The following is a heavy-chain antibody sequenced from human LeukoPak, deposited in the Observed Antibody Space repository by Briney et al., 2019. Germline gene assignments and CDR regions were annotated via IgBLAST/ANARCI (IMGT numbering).Heavy chain of an antibody. V-gene: IGHV3-30*18. CDR1: GFTFTTYG. Sequence: GGSLRLSCAASGFTFTTYGMHWVRQAPGEGLDWVALISYDGTKTYYSDSVKGRFTISRDSSRNTLYLQMNSLRAEDTAVYYCAKAGGSPRDTYYYYYMDVWGKGTTVTVSS. D-gene: IGHD2-15*01. J-gene: IGHJ6*03. CDR3: AKAGGSPRDTYYYYYMDV. CDR2: ISYDGTKT.